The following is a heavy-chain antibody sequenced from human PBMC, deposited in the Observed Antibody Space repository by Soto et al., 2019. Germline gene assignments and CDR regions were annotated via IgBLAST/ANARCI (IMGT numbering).Heavy chain of an antibody. CDR2: IYYSGST. CDR3: ARARTNYYDSSGYYDY. V-gene: IGHV4-59*01. Sequence: SETLSLTCTVSVGSISSYYWSWIRQPPGKGLEWIGYIYYSGSTNYNPSLKSRVTISVDTSKNQFSLKLSSVTAADTAVYYCARARTNYYDSSGYYDYWGQGTLVTVSS. CDR1: VGSISSYY. J-gene: IGHJ4*02. D-gene: IGHD3-22*01.